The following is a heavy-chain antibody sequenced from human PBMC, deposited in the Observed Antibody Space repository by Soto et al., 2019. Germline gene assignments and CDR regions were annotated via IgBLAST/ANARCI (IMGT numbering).Heavy chain of an antibody. V-gene: IGHV4-34*01. D-gene: IGHD3-3*01. CDR1: GGSFSGYD. CDR2: INHSGST. Sequence: QVQLQQWGAGLLKPSETLSLTCAVYGGSFSGYDWSWIRQPPGKGLEWIGEINHSGSTNYNPSHRSRVTISVDTSKNQFSLTLRSVTAADTAVYYCARAPRFLGQQYWFDPWGQGTLVTVS. J-gene: IGHJ5*02. CDR3: ARAPRFLGQQYWFDP.